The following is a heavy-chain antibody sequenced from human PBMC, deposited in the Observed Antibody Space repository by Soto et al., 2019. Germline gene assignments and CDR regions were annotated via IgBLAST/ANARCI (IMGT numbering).Heavy chain of an antibody. D-gene: IGHD2-15*01. CDR3: ARDRETLLRFVVVGSGYNWFDP. CDR1: GYIFTGYY. CDR2: INPNSGDT. V-gene: IGHV1-2*04. Sequence: ASVKVSCKASGYIFTGYYMHWVRQAPGQGLEWMGWINPNSGDTNYTQKFQGWVTMTRDTSISTAYMELSRLRSDDAAVYYCARDRETLLRFVVVGSGYNWFDPWGQGTLVTVSS. J-gene: IGHJ5*02.